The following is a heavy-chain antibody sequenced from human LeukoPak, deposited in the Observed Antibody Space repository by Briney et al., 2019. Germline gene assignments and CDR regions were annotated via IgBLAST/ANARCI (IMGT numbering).Heavy chain of an antibody. CDR1: GDSFTNYW. Sequence: GESLKISCKGSGDSFTNYWIGWVRQMPGKGLEWMGIIYPGDSDTRYSPSFQGQVTISADKSISTAYLQWNSLKASDTAMYYCARSYYDSSGYHYSSFDYWGQGTLVTVSS. D-gene: IGHD3-22*01. CDR3: ARSYYDSSGYHYSSFDY. J-gene: IGHJ4*02. V-gene: IGHV5-51*01. CDR2: IYPGDSDT.